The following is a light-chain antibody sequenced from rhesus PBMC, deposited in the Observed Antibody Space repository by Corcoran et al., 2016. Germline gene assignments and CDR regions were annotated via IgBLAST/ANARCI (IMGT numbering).Light chain of an antibody. Sequence: DIQMTQSPSSLSASVGDRVTITCRASENVNNYLHWYQQKPGKAPKLLIYKASTLQSGVPSRFSGSGFWTDFTLTISSLQREDFATYYCQHSYGTPLTFGGGTKVELK. CDR1: ENVNNY. V-gene: IGKV1-74*01. CDR2: KAS. CDR3: QHSYGTPLT. J-gene: IGKJ4*01.